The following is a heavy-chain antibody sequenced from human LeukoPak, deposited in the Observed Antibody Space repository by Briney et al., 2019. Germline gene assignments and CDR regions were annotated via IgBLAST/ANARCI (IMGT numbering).Heavy chain of an antibody. CDR2: ISSSGSTI. CDR1: GFTFSDYY. Sequence: GGSLRLSCAASGFTFSDYYMSWIRQAPGKGLEWVSYISSSGSTIYYADSVKGRFTISRDNAKNSLYLQMNSLRAEDTAVYYCARAMWAPNHYFDYWGQGTLVTVSS. J-gene: IGHJ4*02. CDR3: ARAMWAPNHYFDY. D-gene: IGHD1-26*01. V-gene: IGHV3-11*04.